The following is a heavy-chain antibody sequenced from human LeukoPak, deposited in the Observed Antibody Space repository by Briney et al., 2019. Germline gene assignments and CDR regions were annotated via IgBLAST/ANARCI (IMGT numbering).Heavy chain of an antibody. CDR1: GGSISRYY. J-gene: IGHJ4*02. CDR2: IYYSGTT. Sequence: PSETLSLTCTVSGGSISRYYWSWIRQPPGKGLEWIGDIYYSGTTNYNPSLKSRVTISLDTSKNQFSLNLSSVTAADTAMYFCARASFYYDSRGYGYLDDWGQGNQVTVSS. CDR3: ARASFYYDSRGYGYLDD. V-gene: IGHV4-59*01. D-gene: IGHD3-22*01.